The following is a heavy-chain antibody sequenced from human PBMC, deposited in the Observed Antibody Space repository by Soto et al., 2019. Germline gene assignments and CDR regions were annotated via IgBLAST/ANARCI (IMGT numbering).Heavy chain of an antibody. V-gene: IGHV1-18*01. CDR1: GYTFTSYG. CDR2: ISAYNGNT. D-gene: IGHD6-19*01. Sequence: ASVKVSCKASGYTFTSYGISWVRQAPGQGREWMGWISAYNGNTNYAQKLQGRVTITRDTSASTAYMELSSLRSEDTTVYYCASTTVAGATVGSYWGQGTLVTVSS. J-gene: IGHJ4*02. CDR3: ASTTVAGATVGSY.